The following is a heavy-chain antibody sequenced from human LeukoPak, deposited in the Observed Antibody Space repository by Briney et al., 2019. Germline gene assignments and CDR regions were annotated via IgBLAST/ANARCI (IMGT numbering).Heavy chain of an antibody. J-gene: IGHJ5*02. CDR1: GGTFSSYA. CDR2: IIPILGIA. Sequence: GASVKVSCKASGGTFSSYAISWVRQAPGQGLEWMGRIIPILGIANYAQKLQGRVTMTTDTSTSTAYMELRSLRSDDTAVYYCARDGDYVRGWFDPWGQGTLVTVSS. V-gene: IGHV1-69*04. D-gene: IGHD3-10*02. CDR3: ARDGDYVRGWFDP.